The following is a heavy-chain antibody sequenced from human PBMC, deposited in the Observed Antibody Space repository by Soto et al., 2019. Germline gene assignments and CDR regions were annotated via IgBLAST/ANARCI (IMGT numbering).Heavy chain of an antibody. D-gene: IGHD2-2*01. CDR1: GFTFSSYA. CDR3: AKDSSYPAAEPDY. J-gene: IGHJ4*02. V-gene: IGHV3-23*01. CDR2: ISGSDGST. Sequence: EVQLLESGGGLVQPGGSLRLSCAASGFTFSSYAMSWVRQAPGKGLEWVSGISGSDGSTYYADSVKGRFTISRDNSKNTLSLQMNSLRAEDTAVYYCAKDSSYPAAEPDYWGQGTLVTVSS.